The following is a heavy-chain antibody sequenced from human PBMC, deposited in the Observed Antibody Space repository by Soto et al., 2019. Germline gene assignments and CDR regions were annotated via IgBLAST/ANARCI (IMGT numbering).Heavy chain of an antibody. D-gene: IGHD3-22*01. CDR3: ARVGSGGVYYYDSSGYYYHY. CDR1: GYTFTSYA. V-gene: IGHV1-3*01. Sequence: GASVKVSCKASGYTFTSYAMHWVRQAPGQRLEWMGWINAGNGNTKYSQKFQGRVTITRDTSASTAYMELSSLRSEDTAVYYCARVGSGGVYYYDSSGYYYHYWGQGTLVTVSS. CDR2: INAGNGNT. J-gene: IGHJ4*02.